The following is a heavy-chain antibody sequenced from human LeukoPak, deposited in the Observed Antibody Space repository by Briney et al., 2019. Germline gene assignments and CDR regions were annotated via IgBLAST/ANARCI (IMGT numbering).Heavy chain of an antibody. CDR1: GFSFSTYY. D-gene: IGHD1-14*01. J-gene: IGHJ4*02. CDR3: ARENHGSFDY. CDR2: ISSSSTYI. V-gene: IGHV3-21*01. Sequence: GGSLRLSCAASGFSFSTYYVNWVRQAPGKGLELVSCISSSSTYIYYADSVRGRFAISRDNAKNSLYLQMNSLRAEDTAVYYCARENHGSFDYWGQGSLVTV.